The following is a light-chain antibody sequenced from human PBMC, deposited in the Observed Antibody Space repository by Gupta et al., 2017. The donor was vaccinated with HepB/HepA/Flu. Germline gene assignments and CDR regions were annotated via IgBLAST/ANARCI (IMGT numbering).Light chain of an antibody. CDR2: DVT. CDR3: SSDTNYKSWV. Sequence: QSALTQPASVSGSPGQSLTISCTGTSSDVGGYNYVSWYQQLSGKTPKLMIYDVTARPAGVSNRFSGSKSGNTASLTISGLQAEDEADYYCSSDTNYKSWVFGGGTKLTVL. V-gene: IGLV2-14*01. CDR1: SSDVGGYNY. J-gene: IGLJ3*02.